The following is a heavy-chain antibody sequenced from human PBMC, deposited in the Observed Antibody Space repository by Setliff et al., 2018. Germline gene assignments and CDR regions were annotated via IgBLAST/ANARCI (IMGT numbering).Heavy chain of an antibody. J-gene: IGHJ4*02. CDR1: GFTFSGSA. CDR2: IRSKADSYAT. Sequence: TGGSLRLSCAASGFTFSGSAVHWVRQASGKGLEWVGRIRSKADSYATAYAASVKARFIISRDDSKNTAYLQVNSLKTEDTAVYYCAITMTTGVDFFDYWGQGTLVTVSS. V-gene: IGHV3-73*01. CDR3: AITMTTGVDFFDY. D-gene: IGHD4-17*01.